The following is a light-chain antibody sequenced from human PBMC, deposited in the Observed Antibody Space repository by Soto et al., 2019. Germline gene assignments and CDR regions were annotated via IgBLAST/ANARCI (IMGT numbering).Light chain of an antibody. V-gene: IGKV3-15*01. CDR3: QQYAGSPRT. J-gene: IGKJ2*01. CDR1: QRVSSN. CDR2: GAS. Sequence: EIVMTQSPATLSVSPGERATLSCRASQRVSSNLAWYQQKPGQAPRLLIYGASTRATGIPARFSGSGSETEFTLTISSLQSEDFAVYYCQQYAGSPRTFGQGTKLEIK.